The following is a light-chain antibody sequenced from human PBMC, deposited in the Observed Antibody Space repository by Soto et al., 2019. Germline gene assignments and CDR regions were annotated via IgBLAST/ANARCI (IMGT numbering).Light chain of an antibody. J-gene: IGKJ2*01. V-gene: IGKV3-15*01. CDR3: QQYNDWPHT. CDR2: DAS. CDR1: QSVGNY. Sequence: EIVMTQSPSTVSVSPGERATLSCRASQSVGNYLAWFQQRPGQAPRLLLYDASARANDVPVRFSGSGSGTEFTLTISSLQSEDFAVYFCQQYNDWPHTFGQGTKLDIK.